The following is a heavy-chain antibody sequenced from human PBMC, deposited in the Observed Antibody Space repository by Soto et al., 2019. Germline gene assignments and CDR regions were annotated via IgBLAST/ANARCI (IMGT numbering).Heavy chain of an antibody. CDR3: ARDLITGTTPFDY. D-gene: IGHD1-20*01. Sequence: QVQLQESGPGLVMPSETLSLTCSVSGGSVRSGSYYWSWIRQPPGKGLEWIGHINYSGTTKYNPSLKSRVTFSVDTSKNQFSLRLNSVTAADTAVYYCARDLITGTTPFDYWGQGTLVFVSS. V-gene: IGHV4-61*01. CDR2: INYSGTT. J-gene: IGHJ4*02. CDR1: GGSVRSGSYY.